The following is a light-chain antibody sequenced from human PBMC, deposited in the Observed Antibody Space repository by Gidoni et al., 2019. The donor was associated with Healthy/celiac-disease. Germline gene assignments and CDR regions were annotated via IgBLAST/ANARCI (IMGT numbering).Light chain of an antibody. J-gene: IGKJ3*01. V-gene: IGKV1-39*01. CDR3: QQSYSTPLT. Sequence: IQMTQSPSSLSASVADRVTITCRASQSISSYLNWYQQKPGKATKLLIYAASSVHSGVPSRFSGSGSGTDFTLTISSLQPEDFANYYCQQSYSTPLTFGPGTKVDIK. CDR2: AAS. CDR1: QSISSY.